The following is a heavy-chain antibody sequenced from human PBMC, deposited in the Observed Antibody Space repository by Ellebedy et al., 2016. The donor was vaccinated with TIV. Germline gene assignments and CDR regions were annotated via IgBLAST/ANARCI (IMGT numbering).Heavy chain of an antibody. CDR2: INPDGSAE. V-gene: IGHV3-7*03. CDR3: ARTYYYDSSGYYLAY. CDR1: GFIISGDW. Sequence: GESLKISCAASGFIISGDWMSWVRQAPGKGLEWVAHINPDGSAEYYVDSVKGRFTISRDNAKRSLFLQMNSLRVDDTAVYYCARTYYYDSSGYYLAYWGQGTLVTVSS. D-gene: IGHD3-22*01. J-gene: IGHJ4*02.